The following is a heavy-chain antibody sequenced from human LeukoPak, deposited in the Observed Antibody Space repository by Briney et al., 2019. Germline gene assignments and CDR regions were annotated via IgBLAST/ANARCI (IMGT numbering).Heavy chain of an antibody. CDR1: GYTFTSYH. CDR2: INPSGGTT. V-gene: IGHV1-46*01. Sequence: GASVKVSCKASGYTFTSYHMHWVRQAPGQGLEWKGIINPSGGTTNYAQKFRGRVTMTRDTSISTAYMELSRLRSDDTAVYYCARVRYRLAETYIDYWGQGTLVTVSS. CDR3: ARVRYRLAETYIDY. J-gene: IGHJ4*02. D-gene: IGHD3-16*01.